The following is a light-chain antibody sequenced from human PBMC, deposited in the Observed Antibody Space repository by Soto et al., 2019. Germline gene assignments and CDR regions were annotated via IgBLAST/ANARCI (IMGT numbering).Light chain of an antibody. CDR3: QQYYNYST. CDR1: QTISSW. V-gene: IGKV1-5*01. Sequence: DIQMTQSPSTLPASVGDRVTITCRASQTISSWLAWYQQKPGKAPDLLIYDASRLAGGVPSRFSGSESGTEFTLTIGSLEPDEFATYVCQQYYNYSTFGQGTKVEVK. CDR2: DAS. J-gene: IGKJ1*01.